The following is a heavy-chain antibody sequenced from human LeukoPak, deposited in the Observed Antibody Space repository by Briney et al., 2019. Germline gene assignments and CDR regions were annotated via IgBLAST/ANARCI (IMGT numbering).Heavy chain of an antibody. CDR3: ARDCPFSFIAAAAPFDY. J-gene: IGHJ4*02. CDR1: GFTFRNYW. CDR2: IKEDGSEK. Sequence: GGSLRLSCAGSGFTFRNYWMNWVRQAPGKGLEWVANIKEDGSEKYYVDSVKGRFTISRDNAKNSLYLQINSLRAEDTAVYYCARDCPFSFIAAAAPFDYWGQGTLVTVSS. D-gene: IGHD6-13*01. V-gene: IGHV3-7*01.